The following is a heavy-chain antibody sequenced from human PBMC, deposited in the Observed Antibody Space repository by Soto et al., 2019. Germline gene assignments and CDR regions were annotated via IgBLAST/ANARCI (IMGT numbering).Heavy chain of an antibody. V-gene: IGHV1-3*01. CDR1: GYTFTSYA. CDR2: INAGNGNT. CDR3: ARDRNRPPQQQLVRFDY. D-gene: IGHD6-13*01. Sequence: GASVKVSCKASGYTFTSYAMHWVRQAPGQRLEWMGWINAGNGNTKYSQKFQGRVTITRDTSASTAYMELSSLRSEDTAVYYCARDRNRPPQQQLVRFDYWGQGTLVTVSS. J-gene: IGHJ4*02.